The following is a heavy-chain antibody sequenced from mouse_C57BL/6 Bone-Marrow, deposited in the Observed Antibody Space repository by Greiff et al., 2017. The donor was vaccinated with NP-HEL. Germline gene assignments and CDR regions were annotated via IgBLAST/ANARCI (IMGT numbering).Heavy chain of an antibody. V-gene: IGHV10-1*01. CDR2: IRSKSNNYAT. Sequence: DVHLVESGGGLVQPKGSLKLSCAASGFSFNTYALNWVRPAPGKGLEWVARIRSKSNNYATYYADTVKDSFTNSRDDSESMLYLQLNNLKTEDTAMYYCVRGYSNYPYYAMDYWGQGTSVTVSS. CDR3: VRGYSNYPYYAMDY. D-gene: IGHD2-5*01. J-gene: IGHJ4*01. CDR1: GFSFNTYA.